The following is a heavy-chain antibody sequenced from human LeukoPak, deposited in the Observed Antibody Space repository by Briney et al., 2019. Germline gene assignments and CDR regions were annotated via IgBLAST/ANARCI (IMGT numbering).Heavy chain of an antibody. D-gene: IGHD3-16*01. CDR2: ITHNGTA. Sequence: SETLSLTCGVSGGSFSGYYCNWIRQAPGKGLAWIGEITHNGTATSNPSLKSRVTLSLDTSRSRFSLKLNSATAADTAVYYCVRGFLGLNGGIWGQGTTVTVSS. CDR3: VRGFLGLNGGI. V-gene: IGHV4-34*01. CDR1: GGSFSGYY. J-gene: IGHJ6*02.